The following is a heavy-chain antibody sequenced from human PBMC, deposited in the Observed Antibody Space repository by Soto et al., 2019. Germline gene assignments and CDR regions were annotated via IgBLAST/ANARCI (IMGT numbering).Heavy chain of an antibody. CDR3: ARDHGMLLSYYYYGMDV. J-gene: IGHJ6*02. V-gene: IGHV3-30*04. CDR1: GFTFSRFS. CDR2: ISYDGKNK. D-gene: IGHD1-1*01. Sequence: GGSLRLSCAAYGFTFSRFSMHWVRQAPGKGLAWVAVISYDGKNKHFAESVKGRFSISRDDSKNTVYLEMNNLRGDDSAVYDCARDHGMLLSYYYYGMDVWGQGTTVTVSS.